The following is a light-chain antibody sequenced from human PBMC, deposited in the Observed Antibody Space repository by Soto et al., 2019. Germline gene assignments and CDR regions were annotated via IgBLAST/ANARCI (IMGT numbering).Light chain of an antibody. J-gene: IGKJ1*01. Sequence: DILMTQSPSTLSASVGDRVTITCRASQSISSWLAWYQQKPGKAPKLLIYKASSLESGVPPRFSGSGSGTEFTLTISSLQPDDFATYYCQQYNSYWTFGQGTKVEIK. V-gene: IGKV1-5*03. CDR2: KAS. CDR1: QSISSW. CDR3: QQYNSYWT.